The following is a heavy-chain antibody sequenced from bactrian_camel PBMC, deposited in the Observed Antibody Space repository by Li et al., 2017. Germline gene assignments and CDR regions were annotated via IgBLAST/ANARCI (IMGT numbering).Heavy chain of an antibody. D-gene: IGHD4*01. J-gene: IGHJ4*01. CDR1: EFTFSSYA. V-gene: IGHV3S40*01. Sequence: VQLAESGGGLVPPGGSLRLSCAGSEFTFSSYAMSWVRQAPGKGLEWVSTIDADGDNAYYADSVKGRFVISRDNAKNTVYLQMDNLKPEDTAVYYCVRVYSSASEGPYGYNYWGQGTQVTVS. CDR3: VRVYSSASEGPYGYNY. CDR2: IDADGDNA.